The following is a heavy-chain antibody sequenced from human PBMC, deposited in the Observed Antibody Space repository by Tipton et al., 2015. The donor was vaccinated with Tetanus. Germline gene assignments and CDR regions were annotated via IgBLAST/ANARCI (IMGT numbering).Heavy chain of an antibody. CDR2: IRQDGSEK. D-gene: IGHD1-26*01. Sequence: SLRLSCAASGFTFNSDWMTWVRQAPGKGLEWVANIRQDGSEKYYEDSVKGRFTISRDNAKNALYLQMNSLRAEDTAVYYCVRYSGSYGFFYWGQGTLVPVSS. CDR3: VRYSGSYGFFY. J-gene: IGHJ4*02. V-gene: IGHV3-7*01. CDR1: GFTFNSDW.